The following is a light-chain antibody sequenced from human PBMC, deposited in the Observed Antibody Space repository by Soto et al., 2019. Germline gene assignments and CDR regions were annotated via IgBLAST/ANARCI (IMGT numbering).Light chain of an antibody. V-gene: IGKV3-11*01. CDR1: QSVSSY. Sequence: EIVLTQSPATLSLSPGERATLSCMASQSVSSYLAWYQQKPGQAPRLLIYDASNRATDIPARFSGSGSGTDLTLTISRLEPEDFAVYYCQQRSNWPVTFGQGNKLAIQ. CDR3: QQRSNWPVT. CDR2: DAS. J-gene: IGKJ2*01.